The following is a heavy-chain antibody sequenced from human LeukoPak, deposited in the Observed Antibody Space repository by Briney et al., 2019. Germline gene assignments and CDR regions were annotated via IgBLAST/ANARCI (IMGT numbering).Heavy chain of an antibody. CDR2: LIPMYGTP. CDR1: GGTFSIYA. V-gene: IGHV1-69*13. J-gene: IGHJ3*02. CDR3: ARPETSYYYDSSGNYRLGAFDI. D-gene: IGHD3-22*01. Sequence: ASVKVSCKASGGTFSIYAFSWVRQAPGQGLEWMGGLIPMYGTPNYAQKFQGRITITADEPTTTTFMELSSLRSEDTAVYYCARPETSYYYDSSGNYRLGAFDIWGQGTMVTVSS.